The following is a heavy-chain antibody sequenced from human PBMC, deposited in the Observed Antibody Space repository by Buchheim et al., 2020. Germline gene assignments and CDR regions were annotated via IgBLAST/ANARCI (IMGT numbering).Heavy chain of an antibody. CDR2: INHSGST. Sequence: QVQLQQWGAGLLKPSETLSLTCAVYGGSFSGYYWSWIRQPPGKGLEWIGEINHSGSTNYNPSLKSRVTISVDTSKNPFSLKLSSVTAADTAVYYCARGRDYYDSSGYYIWGQGTL. D-gene: IGHD3-22*01. J-gene: IGHJ4*02. CDR3: ARGRDYYDSSGYYI. CDR1: GGSFSGYY. V-gene: IGHV4-34*01.